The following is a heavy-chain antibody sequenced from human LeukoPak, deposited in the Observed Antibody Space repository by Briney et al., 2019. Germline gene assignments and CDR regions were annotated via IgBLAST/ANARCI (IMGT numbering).Heavy chain of an antibody. J-gene: IGHJ5*02. D-gene: IGHD3-16*02. CDR1: GFTFSTYW. Sequence: PGGSLRLSCAASGFTFSTYWMSWVRQAPGKGLEWVANIKEDGGEKNYVDSVKGRFTISRDNAKNSLYLQMNSLRAEDTAVYYCASDGSYDYVWGSYRHNWFDPWGQGTLVTVSS. CDR3: ASDGSYDYVWGSYRHNWFDP. CDR2: IKEDGGEK. V-gene: IGHV3-7*04.